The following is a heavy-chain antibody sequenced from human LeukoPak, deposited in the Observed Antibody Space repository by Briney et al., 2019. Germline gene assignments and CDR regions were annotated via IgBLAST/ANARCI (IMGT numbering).Heavy chain of an antibody. V-gene: IGHV3-74*01. Sequence: AGGSLRLSCAASGFTFTSYYMHWVRHAPGKGLVWVSRISGDGSNTIYADSVKGRFTISRDNAKKLLYLQMNSLRVEDTAVYYCARDRGSSGRLGRFDNWGQGTLVTVSP. CDR3: ARDRGSSGRLGRFDN. CDR1: GFTFTSYY. J-gene: IGHJ4*02. CDR2: ISGDGSNT. D-gene: IGHD6-19*01.